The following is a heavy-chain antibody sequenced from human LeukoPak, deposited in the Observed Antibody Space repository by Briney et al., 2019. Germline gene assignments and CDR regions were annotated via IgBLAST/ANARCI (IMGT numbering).Heavy chain of an antibody. D-gene: IGHD3-22*01. CDR2: IISILGIA. Sequence: GASVKVSCKASGGTFSSYAISWVRQAPGQGLEWMGRIISILGIANYAQKFQGRVTITADKSTSTAYMELSSLRSEDTAVYYCARVLRKSYYYDSSGYYSDYWGQGTLVTVSS. V-gene: IGHV1-69*04. CDR1: GGTFSSYA. CDR3: ARVLRKSYYYDSSGYYSDY. J-gene: IGHJ4*02.